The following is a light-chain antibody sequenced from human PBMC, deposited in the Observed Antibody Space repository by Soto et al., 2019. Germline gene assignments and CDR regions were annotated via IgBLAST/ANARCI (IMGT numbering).Light chain of an antibody. CDR2: ATS. Sequence: IQMTQYPSSLSASVLERITITCQASQDISDSLNWYQRKKGKAPNIXIYATSNLQSGVPARFSGSSYGTDFNLTISSLQTEDFATYYCQQSYTTPRTFGQGTKVDIK. CDR3: QQSYTTPRT. V-gene: IGKV1-39*01. J-gene: IGKJ1*01. CDR1: QDISDS.